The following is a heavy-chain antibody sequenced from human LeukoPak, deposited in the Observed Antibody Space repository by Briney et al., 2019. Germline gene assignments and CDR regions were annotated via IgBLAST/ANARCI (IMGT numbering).Heavy chain of an antibody. V-gene: IGHV3-23*01. CDR3: AKGALYGSGSYYSAFDI. J-gene: IGHJ3*02. CDR2: IRSTGAST. D-gene: IGHD3-10*01. Sequence: GGSLRLSCAASGFTFSAFAMTWVRQAPGKGLEWVSTIRSTGASTYYADSVKGRFTISRDNSKNTLYLQMNILTAKDTAVYYCAKGALYGSGSYYSAFDIWGQGAMVTVSS. CDR1: GFTFSAFA.